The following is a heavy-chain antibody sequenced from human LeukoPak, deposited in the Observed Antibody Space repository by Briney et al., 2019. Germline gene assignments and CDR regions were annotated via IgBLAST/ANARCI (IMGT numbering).Heavy chain of an antibody. CDR2: ISSSSSYI. V-gene: IGHV3-21*01. CDR3: AREGLTVAFDI. D-gene: IGHD4-17*01. CDR1: GFTFSSYS. Sequence: PGGSLRLSCAASGFTFSSYSMNWVRQAPGKGLEWVSSISSSSSYIYYADSVKGRFTISRDDAKNSLYLQMNSLRAEDTAVYYCAREGLTVAFDIWGQGTMVTVSS. J-gene: IGHJ3*02.